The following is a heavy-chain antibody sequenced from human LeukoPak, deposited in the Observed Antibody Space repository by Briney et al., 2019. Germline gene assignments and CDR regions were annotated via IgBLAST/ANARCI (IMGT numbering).Heavy chain of an antibody. CDR3: ARKVTMVRGVIKDALDI. Sequence: TLFLTCTVSGGSISSGGYYWSWIRQAPGKGLEWIGYIYYRGSTYYNPSLKSRVTISVDTSKNQFSLKLSSVTAADTAVYYCARKVTMVRGVIKDALDIRGQGTMVTVSS. CDR2: IYYRGST. V-gene: IGHV4-30-4*01. D-gene: IGHD3-10*01. CDR1: GGSISSGGYY. J-gene: IGHJ3*02.